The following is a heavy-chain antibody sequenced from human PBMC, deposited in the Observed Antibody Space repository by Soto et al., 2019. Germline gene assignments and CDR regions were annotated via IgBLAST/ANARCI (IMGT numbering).Heavy chain of an antibody. CDR1: GGSIISYY. CDR2: IYYSGST. D-gene: IGHD2-15*01. CDR3: ARHCSGGSCYYAFDI. V-gene: IGHV4-59*08. J-gene: IGHJ3*02. Sequence: SETLSLTCTVAGGSIISYYWSWIRQPPGKGLEWIGYIYYSGSTNYNPSLKSRVTMAVDTSKNQFSLKLSSVTAADTAVYYCARHCSGGSCYYAFDIWGQGTMVTVSS.